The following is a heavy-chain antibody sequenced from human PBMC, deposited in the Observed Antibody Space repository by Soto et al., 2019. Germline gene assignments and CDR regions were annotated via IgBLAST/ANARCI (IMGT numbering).Heavy chain of an antibody. CDR2: IIPIVDIP. CDR1: GGTFSRYT. V-gene: IGHV1-69*02. J-gene: IGHJ6*02. Sequence: QVQLVQSGAEVKKPGSSVKVSCKASGGTFSRYTFTWVRQAPGQGLEWMGRIIPIVDIPNYAQKFQGRVTIPADKATSTAYLGRSRLTSDDTAVYYCASHFTGVLVLGTSPPGGDNFGWDVWGQGTTVSVS. D-gene: IGHD2-8*02. CDR3: ASHFTGVLVLGTSPPGGDNFGWDV.